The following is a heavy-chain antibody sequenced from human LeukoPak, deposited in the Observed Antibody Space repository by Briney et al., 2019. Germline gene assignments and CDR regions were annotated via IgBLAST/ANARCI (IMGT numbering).Heavy chain of an antibody. CDR1: GYSFTSYW. J-gene: IGHJ4*02. V-gene: IGHV5-51*01. D-gene: IGHD3-3*01. CDR2: IYPGDSDT. CDR3: ARHGMRFLGAGPYFDY. Sequence: GESLKISCKGSGYSFTSYWIGWVRQMPGKGLEWMGIIYPGDSDTRYSPSFQGQVTISADKSISTAYLQWSSLKASDTAMYYCARHGMRFLGAGPYFDYWGQGTLVTVSS.